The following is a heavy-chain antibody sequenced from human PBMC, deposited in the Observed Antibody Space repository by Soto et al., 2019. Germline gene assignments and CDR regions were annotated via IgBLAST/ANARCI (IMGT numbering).Heavy chain of an antibody. CDR3: AREGRASTYYYDSSGYYPFDY. D-gene: IGHD3-22*01. CDR1: GGTFSSYA. Sequence: SVKVSCKAFGGTFSSYAISWVRQAPGQGLEWMGGIIPIFGTANYAQKFQGRVTITADKSTSTAYMELSSLRSGDTAVYYCAREGRASTYYYDSSGYYPFDYWGQGTLVTVSS. V-gene: IGHV1-69*06. J-gene: IGHJ4*02. CDR2: IIPIFGTA.